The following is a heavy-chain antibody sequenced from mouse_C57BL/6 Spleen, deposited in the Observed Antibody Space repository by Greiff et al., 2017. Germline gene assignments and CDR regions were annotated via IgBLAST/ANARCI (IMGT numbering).Heavy chain of an antibody. Sequence: QVQLKQPGAELVRPGTSVKLSCKASGYTFTNYWMHWVKQRPGQGLEWIGVIDPSDSYTNYNQKFKGKATLTVDTSSSTAYMQLSSLTSEDSAVYYCARGKEGYWGQGTTLTVSS. J-gene: IGHJ2*01. CDR2: IDPSDSYT. CDR1: GYTFTNYW. CDR3: ARGKEGY. V-gene: IGHV1-59*01.